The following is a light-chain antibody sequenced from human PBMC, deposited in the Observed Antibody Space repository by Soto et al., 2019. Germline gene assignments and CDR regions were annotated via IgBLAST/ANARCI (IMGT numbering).Light chain of an antibody. CDR2: AAS. CDR1: QTIASY. Sequence: DIQMTQSPSSLSASVGDRVTITCRASQTIASYLNWYQQKPGQAPKLLLFAASSLQSGVPSRFRGSGSGTEFTITISSLQTDDFATYYCQQYNSYTWTFGQGTKVDIK. V-gene: IGKV1-39*01. J-gene: IGKJ1*01. CDR3: QQYNSYTWT.